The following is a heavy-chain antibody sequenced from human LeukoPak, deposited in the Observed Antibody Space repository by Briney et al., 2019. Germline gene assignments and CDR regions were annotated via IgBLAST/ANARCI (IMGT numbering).Heavy chain of an antibody. J-gene: IGHJ6*02. Sequence: SETLSLTCAVYGGSFSGYCWSWIRQSPGKGLEWIGENNHSGSINYNPSLKSRVTISVDTSKNQFSLKLSSVTAADTAVYYCARQYYYYGMDVWGQGTTVTVSS. V-gene: IGHV4-34*01. CDR2: NNHSGSI. CDR3: ARQYYYYGMDV. CDR1: GGSFSGYC.